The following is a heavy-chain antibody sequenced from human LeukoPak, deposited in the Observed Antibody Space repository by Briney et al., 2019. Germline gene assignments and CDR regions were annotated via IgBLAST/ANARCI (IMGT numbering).Heavy chain of an antibody. CDR2: ISGSGDST. V-gene: IGHV3-23*01. Sequence: GGSLRLSCAASGFTFSSFAVSWVRQAPGKGLEWVSGISGSGDSTYYADSVKGRFTISRDNSKNTLYLQMNSLRAEDTAVYYCATTAMALGGDYWGQGTLVTVSS. CDR1: GFTFSSFA. D-gene: IGHD5-18*01. J-gene: IGHJ4*02. CDR3: ATTAMALGGDY.